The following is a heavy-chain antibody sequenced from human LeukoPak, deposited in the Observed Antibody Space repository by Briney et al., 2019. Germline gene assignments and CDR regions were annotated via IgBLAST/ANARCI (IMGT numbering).Heavy chain of an antibody. CDR3: ERLRGNSDTSGFYYYYDF. D-gene: IGHD3-22*01. CDR2: ISVRSNYI. Sequence: GGSLRLSCLASGYTFSSYSINWVRQAPGKGLEWLSSISVRSNYIYYADSVRGRFRISRDDARDSLYLQMNSLRAEDTAVYYCERLRGNSDTSGFYYYYDFWGQGTLVTVSS. V-gene: IGHV3-21*01. J-gene: IGHJ4*02. CDR1: GYTFSSYS.